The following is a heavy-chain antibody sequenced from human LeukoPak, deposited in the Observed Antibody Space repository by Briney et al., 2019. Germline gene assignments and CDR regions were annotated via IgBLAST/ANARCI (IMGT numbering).Heavy chain of an antibody. CDR3: AKDFAVAGVDY. V-gene: IGHV3-30*18. J-gene: IGHJ4*02. D-gene: IGHD6-19*01. CDR1: GFTFSSYG. Sequence: GGSLRLSCAASGFTFSSYGMHWVRQAPGKGLEWVAVISYDGSNKYYADSVKGRFTISRDNSKNTLYLQMNSLRAEDTAVYYCAKDFAVAGVDYWGQGTLVTVSS. CDR2: ISYDGSNK.